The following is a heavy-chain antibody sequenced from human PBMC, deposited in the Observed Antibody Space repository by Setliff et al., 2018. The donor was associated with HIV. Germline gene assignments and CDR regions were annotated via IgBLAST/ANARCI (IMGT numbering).Heavy chain of an antibody. Sequence: PSETLSLTCAVYGGSFNGYYWSWIRQPPGKGLEWIGYIYTTGSTNYNPSLKSRVTMSVDTSKNQFSLRLTSVTAADTAVYYCARYRYYYDSSGYGRWFDPWGQGTLVTVSS. J-gene: IGHJ5*02. CDR3: ARYRYYYDSSGYGRWFDP. D-gene: IGHD3-22*01. CDR2: IYTTGST. CDR1: GGSFNGYY. V-gene: IGHV4-4*09.